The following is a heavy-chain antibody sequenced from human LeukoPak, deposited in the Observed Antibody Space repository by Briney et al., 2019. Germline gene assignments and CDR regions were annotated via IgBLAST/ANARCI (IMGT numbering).Heavy chain of an antibody. CDR2: ISSSGSTI. J-gene: IGHJ4*02. Sequence: GGSLRPSCAASGFTFSSYEMNWVRQAPGKGLEWVSYISSSGSTIYYADSVKGRFTISRDNAKNSLYLQMNSLRAEDTAVYYCARDLWSSGWYYFDYWGQGTLVTVSS. V-gene: IGHV3-48*03. CDR1: GFTFSSYE. CDR3: ARDLWSSGWYYFDY. D-gene: IGHD6-19*01.